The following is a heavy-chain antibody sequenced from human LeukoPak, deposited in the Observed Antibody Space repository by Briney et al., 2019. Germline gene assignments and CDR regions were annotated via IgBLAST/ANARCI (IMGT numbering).Heavy chain of an antibody. D-gene: IGHD5-12*01. Sequence: SDTLSLTCTVSGGSISPYYWSWIRQPPGKGLEWIGYIYSSGSANYNPSLKSRVTISVETSKNQFSLKLSSVTAADTAVYYCARMGGYSGYATHWGQGTLVTVSS. CDR1: GGSISPYY. V-gene: IGHV4-59*08. CDR3: ARMGGYSGYATH. CDR2: IYSSGSA. J-gene: IGHJ4*02.